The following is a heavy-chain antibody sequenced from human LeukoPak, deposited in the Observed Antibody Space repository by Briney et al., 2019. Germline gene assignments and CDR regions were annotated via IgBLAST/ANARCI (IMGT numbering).Heavy chain of an antibody. CDR3: ASIIGAAAGTNYYYMDV. CDR1: GYTFTSYG. J-gene: IGHJ6*03. D-gene: IGHD6-13*01. CDR2: ISAYNGNT. V-gene: IGHV1-18*01. Sequence: ASVKVSCKASGYTFTSYGISWVRQAPGQGLEWMGWISAYNGNTNYAQKLQGRVTITADESTSTAYMELSSLRSEDTAVYYCASIIGAAAGTNYYYMDVWGKGTTVTVSS.